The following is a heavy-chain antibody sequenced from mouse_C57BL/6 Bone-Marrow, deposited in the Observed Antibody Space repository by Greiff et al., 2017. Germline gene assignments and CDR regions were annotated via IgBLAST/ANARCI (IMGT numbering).Heavy chain of an antibody. CDR2: ISSGGSYT. V-gene: IGHV5-6*01. Sequence: VQLVESGGDLVKPGGSLKLSCAASGFTFSSYGMSWVRQTPDKRLEWVATISSGGSYTYYPDSVKGRFTISRDTAKNTLYLQMSSLKSEDTALYSCARQAYGFDYWGQGTTLTVSS. CDR1: GFTFSSYG. CDR3: ARQAYGFDY. D-gene: IGHD1-1*01. J-gene: IGHJ2*01.